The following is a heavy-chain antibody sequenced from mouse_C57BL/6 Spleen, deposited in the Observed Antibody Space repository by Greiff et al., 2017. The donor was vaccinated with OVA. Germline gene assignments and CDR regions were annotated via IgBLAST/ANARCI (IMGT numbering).Heavy chain of an antibody. CDR3: ASGNDYDVGGY. CDR1: GYTFTSYW. D-gene: IGHD2-4*01. Sequence: QVQLQQPGAELVKPGASVKMSCKASGYTFTSYWITWVTQRPGQGLEWIGDIYPGSGSTNYNEKVKSKATLTVDTSSSTAYMQLSNLTSEDSAVYYCASGNDYDVGGYWGQGTTLTVSS. V-gene: IGHV1-55*01. J-gene: IGHJ2*01. CDR2: IYPGSGST.